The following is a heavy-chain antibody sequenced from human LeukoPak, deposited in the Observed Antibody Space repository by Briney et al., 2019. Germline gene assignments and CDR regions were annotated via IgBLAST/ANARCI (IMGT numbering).Heavy chain of an antibody. D-gene: IGHD6-6*01. CDR1: GYTFTTDV. Sequence: ASVKVSCKGSGYTFTTDVISWVRQAPGQGLEWMGWTSVYNSKTNYAQKFQGRVTLTTDRSTSTAYMELRSLRSDDTAVYYCARVMVGLAADGSSSPGGGQGTLVTVSS. CDR3: ARVMVGLAADGSSSPG. CDR2: TSVYNSKT. J-gene: IGHJ4*02. V-gene: IGHV1-18*01.